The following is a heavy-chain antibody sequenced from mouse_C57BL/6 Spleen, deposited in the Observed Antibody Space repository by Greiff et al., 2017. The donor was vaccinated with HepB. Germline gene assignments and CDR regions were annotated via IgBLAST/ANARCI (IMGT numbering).Heavy chain of an antibody. Sequence: VQLQESGPELVKPGASVKISCKASGYSFTSYYIHWVKQRPGQGLEWIGWIYPGSGNTKYNEKFKGKATLTADTSSSTAYMQLSSLTSEDSAVYYCARDTTAFDYWGQGTTLTVSS. J-gene: IGHJ2*01. CDR3: ARDTTAFDY. V-gene: IGHV1-66*01. CDR1: GYSFTSYY. D-gene: IGHD1-2*01. CDR2: IYPGSGNT.